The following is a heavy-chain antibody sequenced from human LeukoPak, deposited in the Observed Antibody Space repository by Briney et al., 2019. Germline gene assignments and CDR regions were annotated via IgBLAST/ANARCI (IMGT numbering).Heavy chain of an antibody. J-gene: IGHJ4*02. CDR2: VGIDSGNT. CDR1: GFTFSDYS. V-gene: IGHV3-48*01. D-gene: IGHD1-1*01. CDR3: ARDHNYAFDN. Sequence: QPGGSLRLSCAASGFTFSDYSMNWVRQAPGKGLEWISWVGIDSGNTKYADSVKGRFTISGEKAKNSLYLQMSSLRVEDTAVYYCARDHNYAFDNWGQGTLVNVSS.